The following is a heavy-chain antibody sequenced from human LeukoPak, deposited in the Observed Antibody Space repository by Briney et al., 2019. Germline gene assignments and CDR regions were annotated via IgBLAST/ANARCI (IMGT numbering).Heavy chain of an antibody. CDR2: IYYSGST. CDR1: GGSISSYY. Sequence: PSETLSLTCTVSGGSISSYYWSWIRQPPGKGLEWIGYIYYSGSTNYNPSLKSRVTISVDTSKNQFSLKLSSVTAADTAVYYCARVPVLEWLLSSYYYMDVWGKGTTVTVSS. D-gene: IGHD3-3*01. CDR3: ARVPVLEWLLSSYYYMDV. V-gene: IGHV4-59*01. J-gene: IGHJ6*03.